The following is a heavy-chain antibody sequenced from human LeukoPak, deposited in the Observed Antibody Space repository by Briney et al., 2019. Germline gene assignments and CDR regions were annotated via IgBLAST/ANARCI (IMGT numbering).Heavy chain of an antibody. V-gene: IGHV3-23*01. CDR2: ITGGGDSI. D-gene: IGHD5-18*01. Sequence: GGSLRLSCAASGFIFGGYVMNWVRQAPGKGLEWVSSITGGGDSIHYADSVKGRFTISRDNSKNTVFLHIAGLRAEDTAVYYCAKDRRSYGRTRIAWGQGTLVTVSS. CDR3: AKDRRSYGRTRIA. J-gene: IGHJ5*02. CDR1: GFIFGGYV.